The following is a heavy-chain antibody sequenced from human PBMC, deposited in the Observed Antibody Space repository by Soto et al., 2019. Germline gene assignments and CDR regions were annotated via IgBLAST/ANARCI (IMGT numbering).Heavy chain of an antibody. CDR1: GFTFSSYC. J-gene: IGHJ3*02. V-gene: IGHV3-33*01. CDR3: ARDDLQTVLPARTFDI. CDR2: IWYAGSNK. Sequence: PGGSLRLSCAASGFTFSSYCMHWVRQAPGKGLEWVALIWYAGSNKYYVDSVKGRFTISRDNSRNTLYLQMNSLRAEDTAVYYCARDDLQTVLPARTFDIWGQGTMVTVSS.